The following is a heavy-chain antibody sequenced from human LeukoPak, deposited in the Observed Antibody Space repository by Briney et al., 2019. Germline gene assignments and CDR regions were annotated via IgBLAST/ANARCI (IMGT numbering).Heavy chain of an antibody. CDR3: ARPPTKIAAAGGGTVDY. D-gene: IGHD6-13*01. CDR2: ISSSSSYI. Sequence: GGSLRLSCAASGFTFSSYSMNWVRQAPGNGLEWVSSISSSSSYIYYADSVKGRFTISRDNAKNSLYLQMNSLRAEDTAVYYCARPPTKIAAAGGGTVDYWGQGTLVTVSS. CDR1: GFTFSSYS. J-gene: IGHJ4*02. V-gene: IGHV3-21*01.